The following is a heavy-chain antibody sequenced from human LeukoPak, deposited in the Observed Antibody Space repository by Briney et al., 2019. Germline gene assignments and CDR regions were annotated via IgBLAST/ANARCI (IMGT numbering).Heavy chain of an antibody. D-gene: IGHD3-22*01. V-gene: IGHV3-33*01. Sequence: GWSLRLSCAASGFTFSSYGMHWVRQAAGKGLEWVAVIWYDGSNKYYADSVKGRFTISRDNSKNTLYLQMNSLRAEDTAVYYCAREVYDSSGYQLKLYAFDIWGQGTMVTVSS. CDR1: GFTFSSYG. CDR2: IWYDGSNK. CDR3: AREVYDSSGYQLKLYAFDI. J-gene: IGHJ3*02.